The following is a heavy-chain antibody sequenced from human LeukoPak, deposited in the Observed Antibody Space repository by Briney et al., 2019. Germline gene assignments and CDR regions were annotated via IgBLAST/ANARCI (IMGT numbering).Heavy chain of an antibody. CDR1: GDSVTGYF. CDR3: VIGVGWQPDY. D-gene: IGHD2-15*01. Sequence: PSETLSLTCTVLGDSVTGYFLNWVRQPPGKGLEWIGHIYKIGTTNYNPSLKSRLTISADTSKNQFSLQLRSVTAADTAVYYCVIGVGWQPDYWGQGALVTVSS. V-gene: IGHV4-59*02. CDR2: IYKIGTT. J-gene: IGHJ4*02.